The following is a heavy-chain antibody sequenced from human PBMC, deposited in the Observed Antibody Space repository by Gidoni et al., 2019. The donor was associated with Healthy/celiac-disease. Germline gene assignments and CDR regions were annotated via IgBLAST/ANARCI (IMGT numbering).Heavy chain of an antibody. CDR1: GFPVSSYA. D-gene: IGHD5-18*01. CDR2: ISGSGGST. V-gene: IGHV3-23*01. J-gene: IGHJ1*01. CDR3: AKDLDTAMVQYLNTSSTGAGYFQH. Sequence: EVQLLESGGGLVQPGGSLRLSCAASGFPVSSYAMSWVRQAPGKGLEWVSAISGSGGSTYYADAVKGRFTISRDNSKNTLYLQMNSLRAEDTAVYYCAKDLDTAMVQYLNTSSTGAGYFQHWGQGTLVTVSS.